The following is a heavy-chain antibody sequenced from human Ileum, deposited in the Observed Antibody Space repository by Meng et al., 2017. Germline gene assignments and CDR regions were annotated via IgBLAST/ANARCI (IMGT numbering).Heavy chain of an antibody. CDR2: IYPGGGT. J-gene: IGHJ3*02. D-gene: IGHD4-17*01. CDR1: GGSISNSNW. V-gene: IGHV4-4*02. Sequence: SETLSLTCVVSGGSISNSNWWSCVRQPPGKGLEWIGQIYPGGGTNYNPSLKSRATISVDESKNQFSLKLTSVTAADTAVYYCVRNGAGLKAFDIWGQGTGVTVSS. CDR3: VRNGAGLKAFDI.